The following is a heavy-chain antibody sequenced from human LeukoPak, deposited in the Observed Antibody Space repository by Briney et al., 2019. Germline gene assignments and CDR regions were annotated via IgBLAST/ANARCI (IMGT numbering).Heavy chain of an antibody. CDR1: GGSISSYY. J-gene: IGHJ3*02. CDR2: IYYSGST. CDR3: ARETSHCSSTSCYDDAFDI. Sequence: SETLSLTCTVSGGSISSYYWSWIRQPPGKGLEWIGYIYYSGSTNYNPSLKSRVTISVDTSKNQFSLKLSSVTAADTAVYYCARETSHCSSTSCYDDAFDIWGQGTMVTVSS. V-gene: IGHV4-59*12. D-gene: IGHD2-2*01.